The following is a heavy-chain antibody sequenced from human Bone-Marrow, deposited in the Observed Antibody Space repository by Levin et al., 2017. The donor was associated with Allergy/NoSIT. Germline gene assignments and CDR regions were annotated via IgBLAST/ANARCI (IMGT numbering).Heavy chain of an antibody. CDR2: MSYDGSDE. V-gene: IGHV3-30*18. Sequence: GGSLRLSCVASGFAFSNYAMYWFRQAPGKGLEWVAVMSYDGSDEYYADSVKDRFTVSRDNSRNTVYLQMNSLRPEDSAVYHCAKVMTGFAVGFDHWGQGTLVTVSS. CDR1: GFAFSNYA. J-gene: IGHJ5*02. D-gene: IGHD3-9*01. CDR3: AKVMTGFAVGFDH.